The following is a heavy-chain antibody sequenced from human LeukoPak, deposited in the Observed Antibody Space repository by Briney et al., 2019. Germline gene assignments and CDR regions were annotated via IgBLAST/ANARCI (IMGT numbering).Heavy chain of an antibody. J-gene: IGHJ6*03. D-gene: IGHD3-22*01. CDR2: IIPIFGTA. Sequence: ASVEVSCKASGGTFSSYAISWVRQAPGQGLEWMGGIIPIFGTANYAQKFQGRVTITTDESTSTAYMELSSLRSEDTAVYYCASSPVVVASSGYYYYYMDVWGKGTTVTVSS. CDR3: ASSPVVVASSGYYYYYMDV. CDR1: GGTFSSYA. V-gene: IGHV1-69*05.